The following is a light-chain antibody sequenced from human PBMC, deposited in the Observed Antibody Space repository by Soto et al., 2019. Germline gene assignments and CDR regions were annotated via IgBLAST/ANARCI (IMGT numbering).Light chain of an antibody. J-gene: IGKJ1*01. Sequence: DIQMIQSPSSLSASVGDRVTITCLASQGSKNDLRWYQPKPGKFPKRLTDAASMLQRGVPSRFSGRGSGTEFNLTISRLQPEDFATSYCLQHNSYVGTFGQGKKVDIK. CDR1: QGSKND. V-gene: IGKV1-17*01. CDR2: AAS. CDR3: LQHNSYVGT.